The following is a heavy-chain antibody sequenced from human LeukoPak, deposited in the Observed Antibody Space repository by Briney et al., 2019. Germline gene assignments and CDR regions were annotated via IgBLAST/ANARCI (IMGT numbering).Heavy chain of an antibody. CDR3: ARDSGYYDSSGYYLY. Sequence: GGSLRLSCEGSAFIFSGHWMNWVRQAPGKGLEWVAVISYDGSNKYYADSVKGRFTISRDNSKNTLYLQMNSLRAEDTAVYYCARDSGYYDSSGYYLYWGQGTLVTVSS. V-gene: IGHV3-30*03. D-gene: IGHD3-22*01. CDR1: AFIFSGHW. J-gene: IGHJ4*02. CDR2: ISYDGSNK.